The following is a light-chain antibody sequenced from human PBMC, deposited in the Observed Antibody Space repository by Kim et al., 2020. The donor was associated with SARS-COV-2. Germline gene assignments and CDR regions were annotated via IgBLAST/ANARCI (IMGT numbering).Light chain of an antibody. CDR2: EDN. CDR3: QSYDSSNPVV. Sequence: NFMLTQPHSVSESPGKTVNISCTRSRGSIASNYVQWYQQRPGSAPTTVIYEDNQRPSGVPDRFSGSIDSSSNSASLTISGLKTEDEADYYCQSYDSSNPVVFGGGTQLTVL. V-gene: IGLV6-57*04. CDR1: RGSIASNY. J-gene: IGLJ2*01.